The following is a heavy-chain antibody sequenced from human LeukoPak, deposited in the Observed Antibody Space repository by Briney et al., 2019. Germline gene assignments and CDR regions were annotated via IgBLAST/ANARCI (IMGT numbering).Heavy chain of an antibody. CDR3: ARVRIFAIFGVVAPSAFDI. CDR2: INYSGST. Sequence: SETLSLTCTVSGGSISSGGYYWSWIRPHPGKGLEWSMYINYSGSTYYNPSLKSRVTISVDTSKKQFSLKLSSVTAADTAVYYCARVRIFAIFGVVAPSAFDIWGQGTMVTVSS. J-gene: IGHJ3*02. D-gene: IGHD3-3*01. V-gene: IGHV4-31*03. CDR1: GGSISSGGYY.